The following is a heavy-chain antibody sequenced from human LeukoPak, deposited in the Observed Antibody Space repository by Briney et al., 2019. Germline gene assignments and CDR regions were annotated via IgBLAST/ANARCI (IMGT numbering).Heavy chain of an antibody. D-gene: IGHD3-10*01. J-gene: IGHJ3*02. CDR3: ARDTYYGSGSYYRAAFDI. CDR2: IKQDGSEK. Sequence: PGGSLRLSCAASGFTFSSYWMSWVRQAPGKGLEWVANIKQDGSEKYYVDSVKGRFTISRDNAKNSLYLQMNSLRAEDTAVYYCARDTYYGSGSYYRAAFDIWGQGTMVTVSS. V-gene: IGHV3-7*01. CDR1: GFTFSSYW.